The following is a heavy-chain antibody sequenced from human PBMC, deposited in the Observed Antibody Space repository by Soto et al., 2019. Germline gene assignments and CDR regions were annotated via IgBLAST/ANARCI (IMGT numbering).Heavy chain of an antibody. CDR1: GFNFNTHS. CDR3: ARGPMPVGAITS. Sequence: EVELVESRGGLVQPGGSLRLSCAASGFNFNTHSMNGVGQTPGKGLEWISYISSGSSTIYYADSVKGRFTISRHNAKNSVYLQMNSLRAEDTAVYYCARGPMPVGAITSWGQGTLVTVSS. J-gene: IGHJ5*02. CDR2: ISSGSSTI. D-gene: IGHD1-26*01. V-gene: IGHV3-48*01.